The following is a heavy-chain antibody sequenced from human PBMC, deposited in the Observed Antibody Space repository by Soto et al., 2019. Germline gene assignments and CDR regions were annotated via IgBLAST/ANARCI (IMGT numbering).Heavy chain of an antibody. J-gene: IGHJ4*02. V-gene: IGHV1-18*01. CDR3: ASLCFRHGSGLYYFDY. CDR1: GYTFTSYG. Sequence: GASVKVSCKASGYTFTSYGISWVRQAPGQGLEWMGWISAYNGNTNYAQKLQGRVTMTTDTSTSTAYMELRSLRSDDTAVYYCASLCFRHGSGLYYFDYSCQGLLVTGS. CDR2: ISAYNGNT. D-gene: IGHD3-10*01.